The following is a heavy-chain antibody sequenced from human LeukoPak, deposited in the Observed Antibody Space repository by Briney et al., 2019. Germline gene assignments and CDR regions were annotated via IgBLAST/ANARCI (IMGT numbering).Heavy chain of an antibody. CDR2: IKSKTDGGTT. CDR1: GFTFSNAW. V-gene: IGHV3-15*01. Sequence: PGGSLRLSCAASGFTFSNAWMSWVRQAPGKGLEWVGRIKSKTDGGTTDYAAPVKGRFTISRDDSKNTLYLQMNSLKTEDTAVYYCTTDGAVTTMEGAFDIWGQGTMVTVSS. D-gene: IGHD4-17*01. J-gene: IGHJ3*02. CDR3: TTDGAVTTMEGAFDI.